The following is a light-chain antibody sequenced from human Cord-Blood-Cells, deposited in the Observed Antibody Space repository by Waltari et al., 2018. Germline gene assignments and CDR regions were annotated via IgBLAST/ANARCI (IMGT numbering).Light chain of an antibody. V-gene: IGKV1-27*01. CDR3: QRYNSALFT. Sequence: DIQMTQPTSSLSASVCDRVTIPCRASPGISNYLAWYQQKPGKVPKLLIYAAYHLQSGVPSRFSGSGSGTDFTLTISSLQPEDVATYYCQRYNSALFTFGPGTKVDIK. CDR2: AAY. J-gene: IGKJ3*01. CDR1: PGISNY.